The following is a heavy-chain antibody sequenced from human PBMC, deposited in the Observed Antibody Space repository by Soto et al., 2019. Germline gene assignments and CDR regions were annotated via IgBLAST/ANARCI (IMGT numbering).Heavy chain of an antibody. D-gene: IGHD3-22*01. CDR3: VTVHDPRMAYYYDSSGYYYLN. J-gene: IGHJ4*02. CDR1: GYTLTELS. CDR2: FDPEDGET. V-gene: IGHV1-24*01. Sequence: GASVKVSCKVSGYTLTELSMHWVRQAPGKGLEWMGGFDPEDGETIYAQKFQGRVTMTEDTSTDTAYMELSSLRSEDTAVYYCVTVHDPRMAYYYDSSGYYYLNWGQGTLVTVSS.